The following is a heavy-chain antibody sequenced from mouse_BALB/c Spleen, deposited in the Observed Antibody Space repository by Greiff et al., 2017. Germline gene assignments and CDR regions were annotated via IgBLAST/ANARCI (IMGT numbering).Heavy chain of an antibody. CDR1: GYSITSGYY. CDR2: ISYDGSN. CDR3: ARDRNYDYDGGFFDY. V-gene: IGHV3-6*02. D-gene: IGHD2-4*01. J-gene: IGHJ2*01. Sequence: EVKLVESGPGLVKPSQSLSLTCSVTGYSITSGYYWNWIRQFPGNKLEWMGYISYDGSNNYNPSLKNRISITRDTSKNQFFLKLNSVTTEDTATYYCARDRNYDYDGGFFDYWGQGTTLTVSS.